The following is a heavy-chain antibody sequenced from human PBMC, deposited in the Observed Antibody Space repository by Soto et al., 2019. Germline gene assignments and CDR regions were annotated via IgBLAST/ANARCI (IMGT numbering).Heavy chain of an antibody. CDR1: GYTFTSYY. D-gene: IGHD2-21*01. CDR3: AGGHCVGGICYSVVWWFDL. V-gene: IGHV1-46*01. J-gene: IGHJ5*02. Sequence: ASVKVSCKASGYTFTSYYMHWVRQAPGQGLEWMGIINPSGGSTSYAQKFQGRVTMTRDTSTSTVYMELSSLRSEDTAVYYCAGGHCVGGICYSVVWWFDLWGQGTPVTVSS. CDR2: INPSGGST.